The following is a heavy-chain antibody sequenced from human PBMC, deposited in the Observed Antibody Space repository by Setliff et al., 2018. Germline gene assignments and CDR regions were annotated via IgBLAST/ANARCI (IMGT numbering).Heavy chain of an antibody. D-gene: IGHD2-2*01. CDR1: GGSISSGSYY. CDR2: IYTSGST. CDR3: ARTNYAADY. Sequence: SETLSLTCTVSGGSISSGSYYWSWIRQPAGKGLEWIGHIYTSGSTNYNPSLKSRVTISVDTSKNQFPLTLSSMTAADTAVYYCARTNYAADYWGPGLLVTVSS. J-gene: IGHJ4*02. V-gene: IGHV4-61*09.